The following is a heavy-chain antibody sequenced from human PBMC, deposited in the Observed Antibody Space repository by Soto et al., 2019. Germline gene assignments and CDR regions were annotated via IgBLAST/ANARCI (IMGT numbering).Heavy chain of an antibody. CDR2: ISGSGGST. D-gene: IGHD3-10*01. Sequence: EVQLLESGGSLVQPGGSLRLSCADSGFTFSSYAMSWVRQAPGSGLEWVSAISGSGGSTYYADSVKGRFTISRDNSKNTLYLQMNSLRAEDTAVYYCAKDSAYYGSGSYYNYWGQGTLVTVSS. CDR3: AKDSAYYGSGSYYNY. J-gene: IGHJ4*02. V-gene: IGHV3-23*01. CDR1: GFTFSSYA.